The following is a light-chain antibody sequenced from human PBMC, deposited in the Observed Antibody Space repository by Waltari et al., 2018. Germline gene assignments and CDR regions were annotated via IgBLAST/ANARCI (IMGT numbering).Light chain of an antibody. CDR2: DIS. V-gene: IGKV3-20*01. Sequence: EIVLTQSPGTLSLSLGDRATLSCRDSQSIGRSVVGYQQRPGQVPRLLIYDISRRATGMPDRFSGSGYGTDFSLTISRLEPEDFAVYYCQKYERLPATFGQGTTVEIK. CDR1: QSIGRS. J-gene: IGKJ1*01. CDR3: QKYERLPAT.